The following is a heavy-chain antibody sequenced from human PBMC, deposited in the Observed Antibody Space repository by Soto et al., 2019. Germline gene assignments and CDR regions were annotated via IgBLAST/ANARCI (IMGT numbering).Heavy chain of an antibody. CDR2: IIPIFGTA. CDR3: LVCVCDCSSIYYYYYGMDV. Sequence: GASVKVSCKASGGTFSSYAISWVRQAPGQGLEWMGGIIPIFGTANYAQKFQGRVTITADESTSTVYMELSSLRFEDTAVYYCLVCVCDCSSIYYYYYGMDVWGQGTTVTVSS. CDR1: GGTFSSYA. J-gene: IGHJ6*02. V-gene: IGHV1-69*13. D-gene: IGHD2-21*02.